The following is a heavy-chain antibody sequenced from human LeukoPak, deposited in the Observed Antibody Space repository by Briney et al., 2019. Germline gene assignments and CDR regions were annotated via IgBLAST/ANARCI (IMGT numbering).Heavy chain of an antibody. CDR3: AKDRRDGYTADAFDI. CDR1: GFTFSSNA. Sequence: GGSLSLSCAAPGFTFSSNAMGWVRQAPGKGLGWVSAISGSGGSTFYADSVKGRFTISRDNSKNTLYLQMNSLRAEDTAVYYCAKDRRDGYTADAFDIWGQGTMVTVSS. J-gene: IGHJ3*02. V-gene: IGHV3-23*01. CDR2: ISGSGGST. D-gene: IGHD5-24*01.